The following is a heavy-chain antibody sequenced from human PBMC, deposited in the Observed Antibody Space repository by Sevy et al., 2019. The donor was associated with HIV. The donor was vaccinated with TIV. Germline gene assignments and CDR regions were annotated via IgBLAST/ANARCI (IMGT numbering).Heavy chain of an antibody. Sequence: SETLSLTCTVSGGSVSSYFWSWIRQPPGKGLEWIGYIYYSGSTAYNPSLKSRFTISLDTSKNQFSLKLSSVTAADTAVYYCASESPYIAAGGKYYDCIGIDVWGQGTTVTVSS. D-gene: IGHD6-13*01. V-gene: IGHV4-59*02. J-gene: IGHJ6*02. CDR1: GGSVSSYF. CDR3: ASESPYIAAGGKYYDCIGIDV. CDR2: IYYSGST.